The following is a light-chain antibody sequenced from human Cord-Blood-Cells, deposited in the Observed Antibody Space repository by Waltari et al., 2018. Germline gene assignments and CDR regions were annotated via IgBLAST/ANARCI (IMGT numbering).Light chain of an antibody. CDR3: QQYNNWPPYT. CDR1: QSVSSN. V-gene: IGKV3-15*01. Sequence: EIVMMQSPATLSVSPGERVTLSCRASQSVSSNLAWYQQKPGQAPRLLIYGASTRATGIPARFSGSGSGTEFTLTISSLQSEDVAVYYCQQYNNWPPYTFGQGTKLEIK. J-gene: IGKJ2*01. CDR2: GAS.